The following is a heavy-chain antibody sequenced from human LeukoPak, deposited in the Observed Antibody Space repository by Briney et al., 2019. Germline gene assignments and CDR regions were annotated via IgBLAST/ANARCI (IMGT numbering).Heavy chain of an antibody. D-gene: IGHD5-12*01. Sequence: GGSLRLSCAASGFTFSSYGMHWVRQAPSKGLEWAAVIWYDGSNKYYADSVKGRFTISRDNSKNTLYLQMNSLRAEDTAVYYCARAQTVDIVATIPYYYYGMDVWGQGTTVTVSS. V-gene: IGHV3-33*01. J-gene: IGHJ6*02. CDR2: IWYDGSNK. CDR1: GFTFSSYG. CDR3: ARAQTVDIVATIPYYYYGMDV.